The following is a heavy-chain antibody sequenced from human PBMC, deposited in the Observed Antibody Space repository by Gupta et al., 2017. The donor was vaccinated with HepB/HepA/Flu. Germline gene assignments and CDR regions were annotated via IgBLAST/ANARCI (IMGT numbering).Heavy chain of an antibody. CDR3: ATFPAIPGAEDGFDY. D-gene: IGHD2-2*01. CDR2: IIPIFGTA. J-gene: IGHJ4*02. Sequence: QVQLVQSGADVKKPGSSVKVSCKASGDTFSKYAITWVRQAPGLGLEWMGGIIPIFGTADYAQKFQGRVTITADKSTHTAYMELSSLRSDDTAIYFCATFPAIPGAEDGFDYWGQGTLVTVSS. CDR1: GDTFSKYA. V-gene: IGHV1-69*06.